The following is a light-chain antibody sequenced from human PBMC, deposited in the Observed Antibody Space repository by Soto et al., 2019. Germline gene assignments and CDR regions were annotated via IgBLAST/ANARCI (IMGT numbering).Light chain of an antibody. CDR2: DAS. CDR1: QDISNY. CDR3: QQSYSNSIT. V-gene: IGKV1-39*01. Sequence: DIHMSQSPSSLSASVGDRVTITCQASQDISNYLNWYQQKPGKAPKLLIYDASNLETGVPSRFSGSGSGTDFTLTISSLQPEDFELYYCQQSYSNSITFGQGTRLEIK. J-gene: IGKJ5*01.